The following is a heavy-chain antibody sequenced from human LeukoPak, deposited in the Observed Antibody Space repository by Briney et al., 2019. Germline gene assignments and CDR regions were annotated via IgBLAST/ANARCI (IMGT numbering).Heavy chain of an antibody. CDR2: INSDGSST. CDR1: GFTFSSYW. CDR3: ARDTDTVTTILDY. J-gene: IGHJ4*02. D-gene: IGHD4-17*01. Sequence: GGSLRLSCAASGFTFSSYWMHWVRQAPGKGLVWVSRINSDGSSTSYADSVKGRFTISRDNAKNTLYLQMSSLRAEDTAVCYCARDTDTVTTILDYWGQGTLVTVSS. V-gene: IGHV3-74*01.